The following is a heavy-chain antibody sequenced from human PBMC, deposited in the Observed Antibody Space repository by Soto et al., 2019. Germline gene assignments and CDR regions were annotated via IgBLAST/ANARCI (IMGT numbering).Heavy chain of an antibody. D-gene: IGHD7-27*01. Sequence: QVHLVQSGAEVRKPGASVKVSCKASGYTFSSYAMHWVRQAPGQRLEWMGWINAGYGNTKSSQKFQDRVTISRDTSARTAYMELTCLRSEDTAVYYCARDTGDGTFDFWGEGTLVTVSS. CDR3: ARDTGDGTFDF. CDR2: INAGYGNT. V-gene: IGHV1-3*01. J-gene: IGHJ4*02. CDR1: GYTFSSYA.